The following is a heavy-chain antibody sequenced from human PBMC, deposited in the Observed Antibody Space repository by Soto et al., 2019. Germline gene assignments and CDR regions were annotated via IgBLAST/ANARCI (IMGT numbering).Heavy chain of an antibody. J-gene: IGHJ5*02. CDR1: GFPFSSYA. V-gene: IGHV3-23*01. CDR3: AKDRLRSVGGLYDP. D-gene: IGHD3-10*01. CDR2: IGGSDGST. Sequence: EVQLLESGGSLVQPGGSLRLSCAASGFPFSSYAMAWVRQAPGKGLEWVSCIGGSDGSTYYADPVKGRFTISRDNSKNTRHLKMNSLRVEDTAVYYCAKDRLRSVGGLYDPWGQGTLVTVSS.